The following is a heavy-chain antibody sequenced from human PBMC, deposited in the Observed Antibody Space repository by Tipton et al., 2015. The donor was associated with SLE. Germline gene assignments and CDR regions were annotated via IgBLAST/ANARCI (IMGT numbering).Heavy chain of an antibody. CDR2: IYTSGST. D-gene: IGHD1-1*01. V-gene: IGHV4-61*09. CDR3: ARGLRRTRDYYYGMDV. J-gene: IGHJ6*02. CDR1: GGSISSGSYY. Sequence: TLSLTCTVSGGSISSGSYYWSWIRQPAGKGLEWLGHIYTSGSTNYNPSLKSRVTISVDTSKNQFSLKLSSVTAADTAVYYCARGLRRTRDYYYGMDVWGQGTTVTVSS.